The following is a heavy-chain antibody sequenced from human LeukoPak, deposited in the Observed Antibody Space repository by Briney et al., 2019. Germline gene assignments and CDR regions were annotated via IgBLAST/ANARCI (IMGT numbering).Heavy chain of an antibody. CDR3: ARGRVGTTYDAFDI. J-gene: IGHJ3*02. D-gene: IGHD1-26*01. Sequence: GGSLRLSCAASGFTFSSYEMNWVRQAPGKGLEWVSSISSTSSYINYADSVKGRFTISRDNPKNSLYLQMNSLRAEDTAVYYCARGRVGTTYDAFDIWGQGTMVTVSS. CDR2: ISSTSSYI. CDR1: GFTFSSYE. V-gene: IGHV3-21*01.